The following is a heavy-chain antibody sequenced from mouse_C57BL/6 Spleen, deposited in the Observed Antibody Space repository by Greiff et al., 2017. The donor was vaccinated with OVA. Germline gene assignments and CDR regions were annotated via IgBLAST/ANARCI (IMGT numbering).Heavy chain of an antibody. V-gene: IGHV8-12*01. Sequence: QVTLKESGPGILQSSQTLSLTCSFSGFSLSTSGMGVSWIRQPSGKGLEWLAHIYWDDDKRYNPSLKSRLTISKDTSRNQVFLKITSVDTADTATYYCARAYYSNYGDYAMDYWGQGTSVTVSS. CDR1: GFSLSTSGMG. D-gene: IGHD2-5*01. CDR3: ARAYYSNYGDYAMDY. CDR2: IYWDDDK. J-gene: IGHJ4*01.